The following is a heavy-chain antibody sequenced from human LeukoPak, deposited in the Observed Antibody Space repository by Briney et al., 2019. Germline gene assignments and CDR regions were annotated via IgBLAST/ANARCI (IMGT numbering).Heavy chain of an antibody. J-gene: IGHJ3*02. CDR1: GFTFSSYE. V-gene: IGHV3-48*03. Sequence: GGSLRLSCAASGFTFSSYEMNWVRQAPGKGLGWVSYISSSGSTIYYADSVKGRFTISRDNAKNSLYLQMNSLRAEDTAVYYCARDDNDAFDIWGQGTMVTVSS. CDR3: ARDDNDAFDI. CDR2: ISSSGSTI. D-gene: IGHD1-1*01.